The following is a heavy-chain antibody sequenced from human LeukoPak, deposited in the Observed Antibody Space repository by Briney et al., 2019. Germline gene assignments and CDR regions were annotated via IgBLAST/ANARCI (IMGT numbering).Heavy chain of an antibody. CDR1: GFTFSTYS. D-gene: IGHD4-17*01. CDR3: ARATTVTTYYDY. J-gene: IGHJ4*02. Sequence: PGGSLRLSCAASGFTFSTYSMNWVRQPPGKGLEWIGEINHSGSTNYNPSLKSRVTISVDTSKNQFSLKLSSVTAADTAVYYCARATTVTTYYDYWGQGTLVTVSS. V-gene: IGHV4-34*01. CDR2: INHSGST.